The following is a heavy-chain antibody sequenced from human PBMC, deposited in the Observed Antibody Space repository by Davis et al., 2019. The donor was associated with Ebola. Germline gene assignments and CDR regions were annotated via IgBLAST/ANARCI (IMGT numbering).Heavy chain of an antibody. J-gene: IGHJ6*02. CDR3: ARHSAGLDF. Sequence: GESLKISCKGFGYSSTTYCTTWVCQEAGKGLEWMGIACPGESDSRYSPSFQGQVTISVDKSINTAYLQWSSLKASDSALYYCARHSAGLDFWGQGTTVTVYS. CDR2: ACPGESDS. CDR1: GYSSTTYC. V-gene: IGHV5-51*01.